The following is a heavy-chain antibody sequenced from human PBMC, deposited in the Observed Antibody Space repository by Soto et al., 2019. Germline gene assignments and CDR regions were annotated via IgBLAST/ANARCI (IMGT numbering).Heavy chain of an antibody. Sequence: EVQLVESGGGLVQPGGSLRLSCAGSGFSFSTYWLHWVRHVPGKGLVWVSRIKGDGTSTTYADSVKGRFTTSRDNARKTMYQQMSTLRVDAAAVYYWAGDIVDGPFCNSGSRGVDVWGHGTTVTVSS. D-gene: IGHD3-10*01. CDR1: GFSFSTYW. V-gene: IGHV3-74*03. CDR2: IKGDGTST. CDR3: AGDIVDGPFCNSGSRGVDV. J-gene: IGHJ6*02.